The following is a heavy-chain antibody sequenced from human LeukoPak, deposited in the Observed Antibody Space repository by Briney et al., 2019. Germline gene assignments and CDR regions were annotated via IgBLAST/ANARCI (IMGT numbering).Heavy chain of an antibody. CDR2: IHNSGST. Sequence: SETLSLTCSVTGGSISSGGFYWSWIRQHPGQGLEWIGYIHNSGSTYYNPSLQSRAIISLDTSKSQFYLQLNSVTAADTAVYYCARVDGSGSKRWFDPWGQGVPVTVSS. CDR3: ARVDGSGSKRWFDP. D-gene: IGHD3-10*01. V-gene: IGHV4-31*03. J-gene: IGHJ5*02. CDR1: GGSISSGGFY.